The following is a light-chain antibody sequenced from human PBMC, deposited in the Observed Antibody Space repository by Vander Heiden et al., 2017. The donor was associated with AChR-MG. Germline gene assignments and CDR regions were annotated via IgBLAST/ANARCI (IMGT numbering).Light chain of an antibody. Sequence: DVQMTQSPSSLSASVGDRVTITCRASQGISNSLAWYQQKPGKVPEVLIYAASTLKSGVPSRFSGSGSGTDFTLTISGLQPEDVVTYYCQKYNGAPWTFGQGTRVEIK. CDR1: QGISNS. V-gene: IGKV1-27*01. CDR3: QKYNGAPWT. J-gene: IGKJ1*01. CDR2: AAS.